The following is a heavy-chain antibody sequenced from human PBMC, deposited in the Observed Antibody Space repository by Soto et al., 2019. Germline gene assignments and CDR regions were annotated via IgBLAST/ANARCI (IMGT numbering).Heavy chain of an antibody. J-gene: IGHJ3*01. V-gene: IGHV3-15*01. CDR1: GSTFSNAW. CDR2: IKSKTDGGTT. CDR3: TTARAVSGYYLAVFDV. Sequence: GGSLRLSCAASGSTFSNAWMSWVRQAPGKGLEWVGRIKSKTDGGTTDYAAPVKGRFTISRDDSKNTLHLQMNSLKTEDTAVYYCTTARAVSGYYLAVFDVWGQGTMVTVSS. D-gene: IGHD3-22*01.